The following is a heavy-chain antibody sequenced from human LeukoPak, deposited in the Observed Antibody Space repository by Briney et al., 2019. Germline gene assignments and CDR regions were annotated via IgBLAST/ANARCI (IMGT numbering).Heavy chain of an antibody. Sequence: GGSLRLSCAASGFTFSDYYVNWVRQAPGKGLEWVASISTSSGFIYYADSVKGRFTISRDNAKNSLYLQMNSLRAEDTAVYYCARAYSSSSNTEIDYWGQGTLVTVSS. D-gene: IGHD6-13*01. CDR1: GFTFSDYY. CDR3: ARAYSSSSNTEIDY. V-gene: IGHV3-69-1*01. CDR2: ISTSSGFI. J-gene: IGHJ4*02.